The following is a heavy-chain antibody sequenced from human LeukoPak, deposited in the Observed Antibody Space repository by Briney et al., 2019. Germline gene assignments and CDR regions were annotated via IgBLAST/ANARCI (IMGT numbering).Heavy chain of an antibody. CDR2: ISGSGGST. J-gene: IGHJ4*02. CDR3: AKDTIEAPLVVITTSDY. D-gene: IGHD3-22*01. Sequence: GGSLRLSCAASGFTFSSYAMSWVRQAPGKGLEWASAISGSGGSTYYADSVKGRFTISRDNSKNTLYLQMNSLRAEDTAVYYCAKDTIEAPLVVITTSDYWGQGTLVTVSS. CDR1: GFTFSSYA. V-gene: IGHV3-23*01.